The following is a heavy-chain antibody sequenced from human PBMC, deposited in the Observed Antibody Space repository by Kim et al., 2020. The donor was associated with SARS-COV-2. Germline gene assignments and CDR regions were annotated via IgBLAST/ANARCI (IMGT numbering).Heavy chain of an antibody. CDR3: ARDWYGALDY. J-gene: IGHJ4*02. V-gene: IGHV4-31*03. CDR2: IYYSGST. D-gene: IGHD3-10*01. CDR1: GGSISSGGYY. Sequence: SETLSLTCTVSGGSISSGGYYWSWIRQHPGKGLEWIGYIYYSGSTYYNTSLKSRVTISVDTSKNQFSLKLSSVTAADTAVYYCARDWYGALDYWGQGTLVTVSS.